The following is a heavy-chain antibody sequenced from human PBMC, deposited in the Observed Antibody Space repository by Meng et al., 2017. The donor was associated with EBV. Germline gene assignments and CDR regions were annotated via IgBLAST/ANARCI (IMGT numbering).Heavy chain of an antibody. CDR1: AGSIRSSIYY. CDR2: IYYSGST. J-gene: IGHJ4*02. D-gene: IGHD4-17*01. CDR3: ARVDGDYLRGYYFDY. Sequence: QLQESGPALGYPSEHLLLYCIFSAGSIRSSIYYWGWIRQPPGKGLEWIGSIYYSGSTYYNPSLKSRVTISVDTSKNQLSLKLSSVTAADTAVYYCARVDGDYLRGYYFDYWGQGTLVTVSS. V-gene: IGHV4-39*07.